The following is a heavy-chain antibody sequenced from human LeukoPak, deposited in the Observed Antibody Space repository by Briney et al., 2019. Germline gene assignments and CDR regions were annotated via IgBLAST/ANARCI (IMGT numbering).Heavy chain of an antibody. D-gene: IGHD3-10*01. CDR2: INHSGST. CDR3: ARGRNYYGSGSYYRLYAFDI. V-gene: IGHV4-34*01. J-gene: IGHJ3*02. Sequence: PSETLSLTCAVYGGSFSGYYWSWIRQPPGKGLERIGEINHSGSTNYNPSLKSRVTISVDTSKNQFSLKLSSVTAADTAVYYCARGRNYYGSGSYYRLYAFDIWGQGTMVTVSS. CDR1: GGSFSGYY.